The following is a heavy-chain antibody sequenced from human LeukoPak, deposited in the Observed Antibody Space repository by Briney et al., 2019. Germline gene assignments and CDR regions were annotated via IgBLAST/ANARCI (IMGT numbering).Heavy chain of an antibody. V-gene: IGHV3-23*01. CDR3: ASRAFDSSGYQDDAFDI. CDR1: GFTFSSYA. Sequence: GGSLRLSCAASGFTFSSYAMSWVRQAPGKGLEWVSGISGSGDNTYYADSVKGRFTISRDNSKNTLYLQMNSLRAEDTAVYYCASRAFDSSGYQDDAFDIWGQGTMVTVSS. J-gene: IGHJ3*02. D-gene: IGHD3-22*01. CDR2: ISGSGDNT.